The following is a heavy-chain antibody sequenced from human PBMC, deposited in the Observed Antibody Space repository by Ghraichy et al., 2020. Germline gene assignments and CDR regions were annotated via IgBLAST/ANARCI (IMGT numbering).Heavy chain of an antibody. CDR3: ARDRRTTVTKPNAFDI. V-gene: IGHV3-48*04. CDR1: GFTFSSYS. J-gene: IGHJ3*02. Sequence: GGSLRLSCAASGFTFSSYSMNWVRQAPGKGLEWVSYISSSSSTIYYADSVKGRFTISRDNAKNSLYLQMNSLRAEDTAVYYCARDRRTTVTKPNAFDIWGQGTMVTVSS. D-gene: IGHD4-17*01. CDR2: ISSSSSTI.